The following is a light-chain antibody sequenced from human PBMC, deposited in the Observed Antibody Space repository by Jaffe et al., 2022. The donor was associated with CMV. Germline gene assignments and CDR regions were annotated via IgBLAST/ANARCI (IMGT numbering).Light chain of an antibody. V-gene: IGKV3-20*01. CDR1: QTVSSTY. Sequence: EIVLTQSPGTLSLSSGERATLSCRASQTVSSTYLAWYQQKPGQAPRLIIYGASSRATGVPDRISGSGSGTDFTLTISKLEPEDFAVYYCQHYGDSLWAFGQGTKVEI. CDR2: GAS. J-gene: IGKJ1*01. CDR3: QHYGDSLWA.